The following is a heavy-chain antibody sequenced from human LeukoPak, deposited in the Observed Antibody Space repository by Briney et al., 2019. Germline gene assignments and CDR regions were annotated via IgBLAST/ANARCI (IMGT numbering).Heavy chain of an antibody. CDR1: GFTFDDYG. Sequence: PGGSLRLSCAASGFTFDDYGMSWVRQAPGKGLEWVSGINWNGGSTGYADSVKGRFTISRDNAKNSLYLQMNSLRAEDTAVYYCARGHGVVAASDDAFDIWGQGTMVTVSS. V-gene: IGHV3-20*04. CDR2: INWNGGST. D-gene: IGHD2-2*01. J-gene: IGHJ3*02. CDR3: ARGHGVVAASDDAFDI.